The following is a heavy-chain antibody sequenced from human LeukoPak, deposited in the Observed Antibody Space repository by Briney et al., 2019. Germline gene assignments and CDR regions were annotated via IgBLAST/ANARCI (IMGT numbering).Heavy chain of an antibody. V-gene: IGHV3-23*01. CDR3: VRESGDYGSADMAGFYYYMDV. J-gene: IGHJ6*03. Sequence: PGGSLRLSCAASGFTFSSYAMSWVRQAPGKGLEWVSAISGSGGSTYYADSVKGRFTISRDNSKNTLFLQMNRLRADDTSIYYCVRESGDYGSADMAGFYYYMDVWAKGPRSPSP. CDR1: GFTFSSYA. D-gene: IGHD4-17*01. CDR2: ISGSGGST.